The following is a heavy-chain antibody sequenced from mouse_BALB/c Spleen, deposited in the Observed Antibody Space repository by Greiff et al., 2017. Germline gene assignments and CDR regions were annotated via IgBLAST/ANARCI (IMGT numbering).Heavy chain of an antibody. D-gene: IGHD3-2*02. V-gene: IGHV1S132*01. CDR2: IYPGSGST. CDR1: GYIFTSYW. CDR3: ARSGPRHFDY. J-gene: IGHJ2*01. Sequence: VQLQQSGAELVRPGASVKLSCKTSGYIFTSYWIHWVKQRSGQGLEWIARIYPGSGSTNYNEKFKSKATLTVDTSSSTAYMQLSSLASEDSALYYCARSGPRHFDYWGQGTTLTVSS.